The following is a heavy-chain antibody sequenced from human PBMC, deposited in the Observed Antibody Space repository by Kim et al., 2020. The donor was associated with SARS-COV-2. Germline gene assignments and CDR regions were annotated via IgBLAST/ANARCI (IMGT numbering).Heavy chain of an antibody. CDR2: INHSGST. CDR1: GGSFSGYY. D-gene: IGHD1-26*01. J-gene: IGHJ4*02. CDR3: ARARSGDYFDY. Sequence: SETLSLTRAVYGGSFSGYYWSWIRQPPGKGLEWIGEINHSGSTNYNPSLKSRVTISVDTSKNQFSLKLSSVTAADTAVYYCARARSGDYFDYWGQGTLVTVSS. V-gene: IGHV4-34*01.